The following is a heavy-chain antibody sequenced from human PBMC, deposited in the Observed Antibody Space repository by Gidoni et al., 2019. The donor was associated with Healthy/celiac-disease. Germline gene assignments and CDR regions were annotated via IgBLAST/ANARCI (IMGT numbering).Heavy chain of an antibody. CDR1: GFTVSSYW. J-gene: IGHJ4*02. D-gene: IGHD5-18*01. CDR3: ARGSYGYLLRY. V-gene: IGHV3-7*01. CDR2: IKQDGSEK. Sequence: EMQLVESGGGLVQPGGSLSLSCPASGFTVSSYWMSWVGQAPGKGLEGVANIKQDGSEKYYGDAVKGRFPISRDNAKKSLYLQMNSLRAEDTAVYYCARGSYGYLLRYWGQGTLVTVSS.